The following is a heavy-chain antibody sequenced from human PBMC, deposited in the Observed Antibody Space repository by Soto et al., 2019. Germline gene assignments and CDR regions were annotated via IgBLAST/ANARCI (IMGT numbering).Heavy chain of an antibody. CDR3: AKVDVSTAGSFDY. CDR2: INPSGDST. D-gene: IGHD6-13*01. V-gene: IGHV3-23*01. J-gene: IGHJ4*02. CDR1: GFTFSRHG. Sequence: GGSLRLSCGASGFTFSRHGWSWVRQAPGKGLEWVSTINPSGDSTFYADSVKGRFTISRDNSKNTVYLQMNSLSVGDTAVYLCAKVDVSTAGSFDYWGQGALVTVSS.